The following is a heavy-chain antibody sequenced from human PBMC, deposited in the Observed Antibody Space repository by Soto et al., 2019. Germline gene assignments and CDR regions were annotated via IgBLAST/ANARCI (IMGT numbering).Heavy chain of an antibody. J-gene: IGHJ4*02. CDR1: GFTFSSYA. Sequence: EVQLLESGGGLVQPGGSLRLSCAASGFTFSSYAMSWVRQAPGKGLEWVSAISGSGGSTYYADSVKGRFTISRDNSKNTLYLHMNSLRAEDAAVYYCVLWPPYYFDYWGQGTLVTVSS. V-gene: IGHV3-23*01. D-gene: IGHD3-10*01. CDR3: VLWPPYYFDY. CDR2: ISGSGGST.